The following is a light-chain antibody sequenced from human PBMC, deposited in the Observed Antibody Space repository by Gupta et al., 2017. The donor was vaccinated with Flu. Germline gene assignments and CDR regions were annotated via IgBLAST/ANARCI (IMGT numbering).Light chain of an antibody. CDR2: RDT. Sequence: GQGQTVRMTGGANNSQNKNVHGYQQKPGQAPVLVIHRDTTRASGNPERFSGSKSGNTATLTISRAQDGDEDDYYCQVWDSRTWVFGGGTKLTVL. V-gene: IGLV3-9*01. CDR3: QVWDSRTWV. J-gene: IGLJ3*02. CDR1: NSQNKN.